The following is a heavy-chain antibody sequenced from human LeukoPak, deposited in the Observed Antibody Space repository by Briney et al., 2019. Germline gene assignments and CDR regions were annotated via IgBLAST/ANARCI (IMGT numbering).Heavy chain of an antibody. Sequence: ASVTVSCKASGYTFTGYYMHWVRPAPGQGLEWMGCINPNSGGTNYAQKFQGRVTMTRDTSITTAYMELSSLRSDDTAVYYCASEYNWNDNWGQGTLVTVSS. CDR3: ASEYNWNDN. J-gene: IGHJ5*02. CDR2: INPNSGGT. V-gene: IGHV1-2*02. CDR1: GYTFTGYY.